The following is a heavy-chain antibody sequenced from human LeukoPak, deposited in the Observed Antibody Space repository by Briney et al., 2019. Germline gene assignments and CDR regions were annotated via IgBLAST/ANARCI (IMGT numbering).Heavy chain of an antibody. D-gene: IGHD6-19*01. CDR1: SGSISSYY. J-gene: IGHJ4*02. Sequence: PSETLSLTCTVSSGSISSYYWSWIRQPPGKGLEWIGYIYYSGSTNYNPSLKSRVTISVDTSKNQFSLKLSSVTAADTAVYYCARSGWSIYYFDYWGQGTLVTVSS. CDR3: ARSGWSIYYFDY. CDR2: IYYSGST. V-gene: IGHV4-59*08.